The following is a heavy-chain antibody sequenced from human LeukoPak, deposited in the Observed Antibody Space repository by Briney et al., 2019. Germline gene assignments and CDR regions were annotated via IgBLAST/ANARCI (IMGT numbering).Heavy chain of an antibody. D-gene: IGHD2/OR15-2a*01. CDR2: IRYDGSNT. Sequence: GGTLRLSCAASGFTFTNYGMHWVRQAPGEGLEWLAFIRYDGSNTYYADSVKGRFTVSRDDSKNTLYLQMNSLRGDDTAVYYCAKDGTSYYYIYYWGQGTLVTVSS. CDR1: GFTFTNYG. V-gene: IGHV3-30*02. J-gene: IGHJ4*02. CDR3: AKDGTSYYYIYY.